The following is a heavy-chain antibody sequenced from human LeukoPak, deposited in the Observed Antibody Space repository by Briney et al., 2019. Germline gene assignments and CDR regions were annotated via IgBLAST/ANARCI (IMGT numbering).Heavy chain of an antibody. CDR3: AKQLERLVYYYGMDV. J-gene: IGHJ6*02. CDR2: ISGSGGST. Sequence: GGSLRLSCAASGFTFSSYAMSWVRQAPGKGPEWVSAISGSGGSTYYADSVKGRFTISRDNSKNMLYLQMNSLRAEDTAVYYCAKQLERLVYYYGMDVWGQGTTVTVSS. D-gene: IGHD1-1*01. CDR1: GFTFSSYA. V-gene: IGHV3-23*01.